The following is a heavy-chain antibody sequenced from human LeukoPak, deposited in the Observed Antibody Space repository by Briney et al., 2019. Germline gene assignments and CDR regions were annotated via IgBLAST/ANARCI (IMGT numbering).Heavy chain of an antibody. CDR1: GFTFTSHS. D-gene: IGHD3-22*01. V-gene: IGHV3-30*03. J-gene: IGHJ4*02. Sequence: PGGSLRLSCTASGFTFTSHSLNWVRQAPGKGLEWVAVVFFDGTIQYYADAVKGRFTISRDNSKNTLYLQMNSLRGDDTAIYYCARDPRGPTGYDHSGRDTFDYWGQGTLVTVSS. CDR2: VFFDGTIQ. CDR3: ARDPRGPTGYDHSGRDTFDY.